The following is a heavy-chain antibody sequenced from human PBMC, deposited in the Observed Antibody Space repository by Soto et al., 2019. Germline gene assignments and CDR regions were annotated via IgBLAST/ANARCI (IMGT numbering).Heavy chain of an antibody. CDR2: TYNSGIT. J-gene: IGHJ5*02. CDR3: ARGRWFDP. CDR1: GASISSNY. V-gene: IGHV4-59*01. Sequence: QVQLQESGPGLVKPSETLSLTCTVSGASISSNYWSWIRQPPGKRLEWIGCTYNSGITDYNPSLKSRVTISLDTSKNQFSLKLSSVTAAYAAIYYCARGRWFDPWGQGTLGTVSS.